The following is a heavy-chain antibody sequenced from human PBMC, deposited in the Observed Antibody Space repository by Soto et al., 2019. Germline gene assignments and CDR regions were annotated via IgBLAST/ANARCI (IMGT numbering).Heavy chain of an antibody. V-gene: IGHV1-8*01. CDR2: MNPNSGNT. Sequence: QVQLVQSGAEVKKPGASVKVSCKASGYTFTSYDINWVRQATGQGLEWMGWMNPNSGNTGYAQTFQGRVTMTRNTSTSTAYMELSSPRSEDTAVYYCARLSSWFRNWGNCLAPGGQGTLVTVSS. CDR3: ARLSSWFRNWGNCLAP. J-gene: IGHJ5*02. CDR1: GYTFTSYD. D-gene: IGHD7-27*01.